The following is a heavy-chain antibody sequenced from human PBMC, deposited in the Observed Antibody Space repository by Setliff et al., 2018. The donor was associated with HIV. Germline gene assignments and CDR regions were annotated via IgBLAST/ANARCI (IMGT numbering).Heavy chain of an antibody. CDR2: FDPEDGQR. Sequence: GASVKVSCKVSGGSFSSFAISWVRQAPGHGLEWMGGFDPEDGQRIYAQKFQGRVTMTEDTSTDTAYMELSSLSFEDTAVYYCATTGPYSGSLYGMDVWGQGTTVTV. D-gene: IGHD1-26*01. J-gene: IGHJ6*02. V-gene: IGHV1-24*01. CDR1: GGSFSSFA. CDR3: ATTGPYSGSLYGMDV.